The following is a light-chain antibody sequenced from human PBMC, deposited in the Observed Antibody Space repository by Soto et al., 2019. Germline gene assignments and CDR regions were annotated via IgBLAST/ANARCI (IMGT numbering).Light chain of an antibody. CDR2: EVS. J-gene: IGLJ2*01. CDR1: SSDVGGYNY. V-gene: IGLV2-14*01. Sequence: QSALTQPASVSGSPGQSITISCTGTSSDVGGYNYVSWYQQHPGKAPKLMIYEVSNRPSGVSNRFSGSKSGNTAPLTISGLQAEDEADYYCSSYTSSSTPVVFGGGTKVTVL. CDR3: SSYTSSSTPVV.